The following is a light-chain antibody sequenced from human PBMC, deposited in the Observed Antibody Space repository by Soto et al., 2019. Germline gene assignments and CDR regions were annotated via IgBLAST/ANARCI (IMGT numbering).Light chain of an antibody. CDR2: GAS. CDR1: QSISDN. Sequence: EIVMTQSPATRSVSPGERATLSCRASQSISDNLAWYQQKPGQAPRLLIYGASTGATSIPARFSGSGSGTEFTLTISSLQSEDFATYYCQKYNSAPFTFGPGTKVNIK. CDR3: QKYNSAPFT. J-gene: IGKJ3*01. V-gene: IGKV3-15*01.